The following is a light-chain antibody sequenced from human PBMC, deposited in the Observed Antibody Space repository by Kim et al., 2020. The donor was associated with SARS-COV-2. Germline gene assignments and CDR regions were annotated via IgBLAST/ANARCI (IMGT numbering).Light chain of an antibody. CDR3: QQRSNWPPIT. CDR1: QSVSSY. CDR2: DAS. J-gene: IGKJ5*01. Sequence: SPGDRATLSCRASQSVSSYLAWYQQKPGQAPRLLIYDASNRATGIPARFSGSGSGTDFTLTISSLEPEDFAVYYCQQRSNWPPITFGQGTRLEIK. V-gene: IGKV3-11*01.